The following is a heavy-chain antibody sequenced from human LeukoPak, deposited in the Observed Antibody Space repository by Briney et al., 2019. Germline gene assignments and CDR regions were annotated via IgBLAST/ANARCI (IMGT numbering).Heavy chain of an antibody. CDR2: ISNRGDTV. J-gene: IGHJ6*02. Sequence: PGGSLRLSCAASGFTFSDYYMTWLRQAPGKGLEWLSYISNRGDTVFYADSVKGRFTVSRDNVKRSLYLQIESLRDDDTAVYHCALGTINKDYYFGMDVWGQGATVTVSS. CDR3: ALGTINKDYYFGMDV. V-gene: IGHV3-11*01. D-gene: IGHD2-8*01. CDR1: GFTFSDYY.